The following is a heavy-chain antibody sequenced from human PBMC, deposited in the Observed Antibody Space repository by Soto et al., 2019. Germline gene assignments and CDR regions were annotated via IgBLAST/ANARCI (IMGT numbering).Heavy chain of an antibody. J-gene: IGHJ6*02. CDR1: GFTFSHYW. Sequence: GGSLRLSCAASGFTFSHYWMHWVRQAPGKGLMWVSRINGDGSITNYADSVKGRFTISRDNAKNTLYLQMKSMRAEDTAVYYSWRVARGGNYANGVDVWGQGTTVTVSS. D-gene: IGHD4-4*01. V-gene: IGHV3-74*01. CDR3: WRVARGGNYANGVDV. CDR2: INGDGSIT.